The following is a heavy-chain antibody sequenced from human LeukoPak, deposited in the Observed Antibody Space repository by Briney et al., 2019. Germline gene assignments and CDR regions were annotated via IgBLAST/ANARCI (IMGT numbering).Heavy chain of an antibody. J-gene: IGHJ4*02. Sequence: GGSLRLSCAASGFTFSKDDFHWVRQAPGKGLEWVAAIGVTGDTYYADSVKGRFTISRDNSKNTLYLQMNSLRAEDTAVYYCARGRVALSLDYWGQGTLVTVSS. CDR3: ARGRVALSLDY. CDR1: GFTFSKDD. CDR2: IGVTGDT. D-gene: IGHD2-15*01. V-gene: IGHV3-13*01.